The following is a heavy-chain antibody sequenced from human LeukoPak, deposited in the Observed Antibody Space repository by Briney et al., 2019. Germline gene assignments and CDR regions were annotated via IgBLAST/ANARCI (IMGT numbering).Heavy chain of an antibody. Sequence: PGGSLRLSCAASGFTFSSYGMHWVRQAPGKGLEWVAFIRYDGSNKYYADSVKGRFTISRDNSKNTLYLQMNSLRAEDTAVYYCAKDGNYYDSSGYCGYWGQGTLVTVSS. CDR2: IRYDGSNK. V-gene: IGHV3-30*02. D-gene: IGHD3-22*01. J-gene: IGHJ4*02. CDR1: GFTFSSYG. CDR3: AKDGNYYDSSGYCGY.